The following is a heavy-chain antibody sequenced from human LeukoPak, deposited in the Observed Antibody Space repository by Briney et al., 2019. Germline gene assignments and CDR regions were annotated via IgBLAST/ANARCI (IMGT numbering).Heavy chain of an antibody. Sequence: SETLSLTCTVSGGSTSSYYWSWIRQPPGKGLEWIGYIYYSGSTNYNPSLKSRVTISVDTSKNQFSLKLSSVTAADTAVYYCARARYYDSSAAVSAYGMDVWGQGTTVTVSS. CDR2: IYYSGST. V-gene: IGHV4-59*01. J-gene: IGHJ6*02. CDR3: ARARYYDSSAAVSAYGMDV. CDR1: GGSTSSYY. D-gene: IGHD3-22*01.